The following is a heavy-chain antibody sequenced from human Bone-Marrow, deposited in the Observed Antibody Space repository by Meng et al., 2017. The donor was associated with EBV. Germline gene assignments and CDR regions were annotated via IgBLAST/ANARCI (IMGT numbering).Heavy chain of an antibody. CDR2: INPLTGVT. CDR1: GYNFRNYF. CDR3: AGGWAPDY. Sequence: QVPVGEVGAEGKKPGASVKVSCKASGYNFRNYFMHWVRQAPGQGLEYMGRINPLTGVTNYVQKFQGRVTVTRDTSISTSYMELSGLTHDDTAVYFCAGGWAPDYWGQGTLVTVSS. J-gene: IGHJ4*02. D-gene: IGHD6-19*01. V-gene: IGHV1-2*06.